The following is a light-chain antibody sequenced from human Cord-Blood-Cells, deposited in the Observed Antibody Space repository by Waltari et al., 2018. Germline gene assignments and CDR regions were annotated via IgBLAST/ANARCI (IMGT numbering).Light chain of an antibody. CDR2: EGS. V-gene: IGLV2-23*01. J-gene: IGLJ3*02. CDR3: CSYAGSSTWV. CDR1: SSDVGTDNL. Sequence: QSALTQPASVSGSPGQSNTIPCTGTSSDVGTDNLASWYQQHPGKAPKLMIYEGSKRPSGVSNRFSGSKSGNTASLTISGLQAEDEADYYCCSYAGSSTWVFGGGTKLTVL.